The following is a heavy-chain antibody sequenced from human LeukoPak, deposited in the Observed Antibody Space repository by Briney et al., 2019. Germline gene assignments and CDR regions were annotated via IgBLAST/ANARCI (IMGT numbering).Heavy chain of an antibody. V-gene: IGHV3-23*01. J-gene: IGHJ4*02. CDR2: ISGSGGST. CDR3: VRDQVINDGYNGYNYASFDY. CDR1: GFTFSSYA. Sequence: PGGSLRLSCAASGFTFSSYAMSWVRQAPGKGLEWVSAISGSGGSTYYADSVKGRFNISRENSKNMMYLQLNSLRAEDTAVYYCVRDQVINDGYNGYNYASFDYWGQGTLVTVSS. D-gene: IGHD5-12*01.